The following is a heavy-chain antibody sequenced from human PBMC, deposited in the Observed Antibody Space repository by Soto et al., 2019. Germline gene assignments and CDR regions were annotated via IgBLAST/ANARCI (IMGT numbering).Heavy chain of an antibody. Sequence: QVQLVESGGGVVQPGRSLRLSCAASGFTFSSDGMHWVRQAPGEGLEWVAVIWYDGSNKYYADSVKGRFTISRDNSKNTLYLHMTSLRAEDTAVYYCAREGIAADARGGMDVWGQGSTVTVSS. CDR2: IWYDGSNK. CDR1: GFTFSSDG. J-gene: IGHJ6*02. V-gene: IGHV3-33*01. D-gene: IGHD6-13*01. CDR3: AREGIAADARGGMDV.